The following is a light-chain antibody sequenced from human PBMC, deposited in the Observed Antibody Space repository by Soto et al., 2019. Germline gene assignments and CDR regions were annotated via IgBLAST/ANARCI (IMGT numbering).Light chain of an antibody. CDR2: DVN. Sequence: QSALTQPPSASGSPGQSVAISCTGTSSDVGGYNYVSWYQHHPGKAPKLMIYDVNKRPSGVPDRFSGSKSGNTASLTVSGLQAEDEADYYCSSYAGSSYVFGTGTKVTVL. V-gene: IGLV2-8*01. J-gene: IGLJ1*01. CDR1: SSDVGGYNY. CDR3: SSYAGSSYV.